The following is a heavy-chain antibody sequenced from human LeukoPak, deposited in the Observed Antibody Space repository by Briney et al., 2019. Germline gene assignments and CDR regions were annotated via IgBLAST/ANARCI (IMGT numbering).Heavy chain of an antibody. CDR2: IYTSGST. D-gene: IGHD3-10*01. J-gene: IGHJ3*02. CDR3: AREIGKLLWFGELYDAFDI. V-gene: IGHV4-4*07. CDR1: GGSISSYY. Sequence: SETLSLTCTVSGGSISSYYWSWIRQPAGKGLEWIGRIYTSGSTNYNPSLKSRVTISVDTSKNQFSLKLSSVTAADTAVYYCAREIGKLLWFGELYDAFDIWGQGTMVTVSS.